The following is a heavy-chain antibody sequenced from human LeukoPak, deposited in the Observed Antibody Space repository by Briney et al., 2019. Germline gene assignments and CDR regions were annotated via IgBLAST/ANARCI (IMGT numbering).Heavy chain of an antibody. CDR1: GGSISSGDYY. D-gene: IGHD5-24*01. CDR3: ARVDGRDGYSPFDY. J-gene: IGHJ4*02. V-gene: IGHV4-30-4*08. CDR2: IYYSGST. Sequence: SETLSLTCTVSGGSISSGDYYWSWIRQPPGKGLEWIGYIYYSGSTYYNPSLKSRVTISVDTSKNQFSLKLSSVTAADTAVYYGARVDGRDGYSPFDYWGQGTLVTVSS.